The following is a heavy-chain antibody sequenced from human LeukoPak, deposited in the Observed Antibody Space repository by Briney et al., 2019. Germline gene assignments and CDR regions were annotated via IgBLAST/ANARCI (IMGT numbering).Heavy chain of an antibody. V-gene: IGHV4-59*01. CDR3: ARGGGLDYYYYYMDV. J-gene: IGHJ6*03. CDR1: GGSISSYY. D-gene: IGHD6-6*01. CDR2: INYSGST. Sequence: PSETLSLTCTVSGGSISSYYWSWIRQPPGKGLEWIGYINYSGSTNYNPSLKSRVTISVDTSKNQFSLKLSSVTAADTAVYYCARGGGLDYYYYYMDVWGKGTTVTISS.